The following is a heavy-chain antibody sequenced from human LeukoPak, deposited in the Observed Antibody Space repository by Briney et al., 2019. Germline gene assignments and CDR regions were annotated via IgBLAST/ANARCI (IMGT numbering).Heavy chain of an antibody. CDR2: INWNGGST. CDR3: ARGIQLWPTDAFDI. D-gene: IGHD5-18*01. CDR1: GFTFDDYG. Sequence: GGSLRLSCAASGFTFDDYGMSWVRQAPGKGLEWVSGINWNGGSTGYADSVKGRFTISRDNAKNSLYLQMNSLRAEDTAVYYCARGIQLWPTDAFDIWGQGTMVTVSS. V-gene: IGHV3-20*04. J-gene: IGHJ3*02.